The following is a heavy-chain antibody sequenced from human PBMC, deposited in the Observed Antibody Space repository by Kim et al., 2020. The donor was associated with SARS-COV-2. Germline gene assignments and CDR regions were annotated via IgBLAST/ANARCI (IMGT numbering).Heavy chain of an antibody. D-gene: IGHD3-10*01. V-gene: IGHV1-3*01. Sequence: ASVKVSCKASGYTFTSYAMHWVRQAPGQRLEWMGWINAGNGNTKYSQKFQGRVTITRDTSASTAYMALSSLRSEDTAVYYCARGEYYYGSGSPIDYWGQGTLVTVSS. CDR1: GYTFTSYA. CDR3: ARGEYYYGSGSPIDY. J-gene: IGHJ4*02. CDR2: INAGNGNT.